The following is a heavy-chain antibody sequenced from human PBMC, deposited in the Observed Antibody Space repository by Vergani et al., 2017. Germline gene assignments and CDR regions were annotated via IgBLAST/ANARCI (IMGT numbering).Heavy chain of an antibody. CDR2: IKQEGSEK. Sequence: EVQLVESGGGLVQPGGSLRLSCAASGFTFSSYWMSWVRQAPGKGLEWVANIKQEGSEKYYVDSVKGRFTISRDNAKNSLYLQMNSLRAEDTAVYYCAREEMVTPYYFDYWGQGTLVTVSS. CDR1: GFTFSSYW. V-gene: IGHV3-7*03. J-gene: IGHJ4*02. D-gene: IGHD5-18*01. CDR3: AREEMVTPYYFDY.